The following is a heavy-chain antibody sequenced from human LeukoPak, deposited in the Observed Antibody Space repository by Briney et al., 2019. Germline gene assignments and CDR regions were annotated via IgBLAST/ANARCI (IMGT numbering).Heavy chain of an antibody. CDR1: GGSISSSGYY. CDR2: IHYSGST. D-gene: IGHD6-13*01. V-gene: IGHV4-39*07. J-gene: IGHJ2*01. Sequence: SETLSLTCTVSGGSISSSGYYWGWIRQPPGKGLEWIGTIHYSGSTYYNPSLESRLTVSIDTSKNHFSLKLSSVTAADTAVYYCARARGSWDDWYFDLWGRGTLVTVSS. CDR3: ARARGSWDDWYFDL.